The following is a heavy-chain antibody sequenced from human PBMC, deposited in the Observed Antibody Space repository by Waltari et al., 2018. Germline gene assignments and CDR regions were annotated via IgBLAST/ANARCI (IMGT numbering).Heavy chain of an antibody. J-gene: IGHJ4*02. CDR3: ARIDGSGWYGR. Sequence: EVQMVESGGGLVQPGGSLRLSCAASGFTFSSFSMHWVRQAPGKGLEYVSAFSRDGVTTNYANSVKGRFTIARDNAKSTLYLQMGSLRAEDMAEYYCARIDGSGWYGRWGQGTLVTVSS. CDR2: FSRDGVTT. V-gene: IGHV3-64*01. CDR1: GFTFSSFS. D-gene: IGHD6-19*01.